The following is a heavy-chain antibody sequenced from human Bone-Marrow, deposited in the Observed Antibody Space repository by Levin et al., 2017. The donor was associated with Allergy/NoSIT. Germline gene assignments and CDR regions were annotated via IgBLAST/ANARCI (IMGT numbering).Heavy chain of an antibody. Sequence: ESGPTLVKPPQTLTLTCTFSGFSLSPSGVGVGWIRQPPGKALECLALIYWDDDKLYNPSLRSRLIITKDTSKNQVVLTMTNMDPVDTATYYCSRWTAGNLGGWFDPWGQGTLVTVPS. J-gene: IGHJ5*02. CDR3: SRWTAGNLGGWFDP. V-gene: IGHV2-5*02. CDR2: IYWDDDK. D-gene: IGHD1-1*01. CDR1: GFSLSPSGVG.